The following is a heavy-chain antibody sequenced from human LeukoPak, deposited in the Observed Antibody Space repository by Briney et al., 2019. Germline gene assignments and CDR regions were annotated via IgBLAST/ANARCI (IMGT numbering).Heavy chain of an antibody. D-gene: IGHD2-15*01. CDR3: ARRNGGMGGYFD. Sequence: SETLSLTCTVSGGSISRSTYYWGWFRQPPGKGLEWIGTIYYSGGTYYNPSLKSRVTISVDTSKNQFSLKLSSVTAADTAVYYCARRNGGMGGYFDWGQGTLVTVSS. V-gene: IGHV4-39*07. J-gene: IGHJ4*02. CDR2: IYYSGGT. CDR1: GGSISRSTYY.